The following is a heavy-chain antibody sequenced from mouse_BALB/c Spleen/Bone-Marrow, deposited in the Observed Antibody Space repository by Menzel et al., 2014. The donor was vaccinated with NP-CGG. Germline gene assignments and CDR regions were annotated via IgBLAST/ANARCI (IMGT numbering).Heavy chain of an antibody. V-gene: IGHV14-3*02. CDR2: IVPANGNT. D-gene: IGHD2-14*01. Sequence: HLVESGADLVKPGASVTLSCTASGLNIKDTYMHWVKQRPEQGLEWIGRIVPANGNTKYDTKFQGKATITADKSSNTAYLQHSSLTSEETAVDYCAAYYRYLGWYAYWGQGTLVNVSA. J-gene: IGHJ3*01. CDR1: GLNIKDTY. CDR3: AAYYRYLGWYAY.